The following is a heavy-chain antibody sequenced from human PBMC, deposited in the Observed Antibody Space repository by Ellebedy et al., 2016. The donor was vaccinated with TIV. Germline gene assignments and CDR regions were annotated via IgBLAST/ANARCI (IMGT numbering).Heavy chain of an antibody. Sequence: GESLKISCAASAVTFSSHAMSWVRQAPGTGLEWVSGISASGGSTYHADSVEGRFTISRDNSKNTLYLQMNSLRAEDTAVNYCAKDHMVRGLMSYYFDDWGQGTLVTVSS. V-gene: IGHV3-23*01. CDR3: AKDHMVRGLMSYYFDD. CDR1: AVTFSSHA. CDR2: ISASGGST. J-gene: IGHJ4*02. D-gene: IGHD3-10*01.